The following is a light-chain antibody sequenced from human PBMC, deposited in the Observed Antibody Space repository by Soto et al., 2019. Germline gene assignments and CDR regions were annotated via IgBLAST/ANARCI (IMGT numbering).Light chain of an antibody. CDR3: QQYNSYPWT. CDR1: QSISSW. CDR2: KAS. V-gene: IGKV1-5*03. Sequence: DIQMTQSPSNLSPSVGDRVTITCRASQSISSWLAWYQQRQGKAPKXLIHKASNLESGVPSRFSGSGSGTELTIAISSLQPDDGETYDGQQYNSYPWTFGQGTKVDI. J-gene: IGKJ1*01.